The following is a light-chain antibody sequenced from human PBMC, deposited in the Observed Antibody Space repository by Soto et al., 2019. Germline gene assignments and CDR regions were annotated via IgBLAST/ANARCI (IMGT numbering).Light chain of an antibody. J-gene: IGLJ2*01. CDR3: SATDDSLGGPV. V-gene: IGLV1-47*02. CDR2: TND. Sequence: QSVLTQPPSASGTPGQRVTISCSGSYSNVETNYVYWYQQVPGTAPKLLIYTNDQRPSGVPDRFSASKSGTSASLAISGLRSKDEADYFCSATDDSLGGPVFGGGTQLTVL. CDR1: YSNVETNY.